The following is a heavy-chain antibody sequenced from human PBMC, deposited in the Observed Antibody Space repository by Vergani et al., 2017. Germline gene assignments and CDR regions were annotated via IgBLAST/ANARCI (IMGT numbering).Heavy chain of an antibody. V-gene: IGHV3-23*01. CDR3: VINAVSYENSFDS. J-gene: IGHJ4*02. CDR2: LTGGGGRT. Sequence: EVQLLESGGSLKQPGGSVRLSCAASGFTFCTYAMHWVRHASGKGLEWVSALTGGGGRTYYADSLKGRFIISRDNSRDTLYLQMNSLRPEDTATYYCVINAVSYENSFDSWGKGTLVTFS. CDR1: GFTFCTYA. D-gene: IGHD1-26*01.